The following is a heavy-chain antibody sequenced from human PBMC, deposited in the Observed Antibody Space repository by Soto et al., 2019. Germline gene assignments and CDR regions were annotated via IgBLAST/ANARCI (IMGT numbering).Heavy chain of an antibody. V-gene: IGHV1-3*01. Sequence: ASVKVSFKASGYTFTSYAMHWVRQAPGQRLEWMGWINAGNGNTKYSQKFQGRVTITRDTSASTAYMELSSLRSEDTAVYYCARDLMRIVVVPAAMGYFDYWGQGTLVTVSS. D-gene: IGHD2-2*01. CDR2: INAGNGNT. CDR1: GYTFTSYA. J-gene: IGHJ4*02. CDR3: ARDLMRIVVVPAAMGYFDY.